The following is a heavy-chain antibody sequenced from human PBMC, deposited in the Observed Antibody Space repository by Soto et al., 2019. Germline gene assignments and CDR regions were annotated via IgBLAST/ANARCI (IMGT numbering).Heavy chain of an antibody. Sequence: SVKVSCKASGGTFSSYAISWVRQAPGQGLEWMGGIIPIFGTANYAQKFQGRVTITADESTSTAYMELSSLGSEDTAVYYCARRGIAARLVAVYYYYGMDVWGQGTTVTVS. CDR2: IIPIFGTA. V-gene: IGHV1-69*13. J-gene: IGHJ6*02. CDR1: GGTFSSYA. CDR3: ARRGIAARLVAVYYYYGMDV. D-gene: IGHD6-6*01.